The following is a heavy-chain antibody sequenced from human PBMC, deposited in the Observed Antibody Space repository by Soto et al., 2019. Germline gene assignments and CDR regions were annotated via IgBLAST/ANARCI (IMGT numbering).Heavy chain of an antibody. V-gene: IGHV3-53*01. CDR2: MHRGGST. D-gene: IGHD5-18*01. Sequence: PGGSLRLSCVVSGFSVSATSIFWVRQATGEGLEWVSLMHRGGSTDNADSVKGRFTTSRDKSKNTLYLHMNGLRVEDTAVYYCARVNTTLVDHFDCWGQGTLVTVSS. J-gene: IGHJ4*02. CDR1: GFSVSATS. CDR3: ARVNTTLVDHFDC.